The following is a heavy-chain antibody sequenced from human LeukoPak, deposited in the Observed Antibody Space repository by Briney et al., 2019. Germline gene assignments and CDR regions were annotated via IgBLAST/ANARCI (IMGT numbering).Heavy chain of an antibody. Sequence: GGSLRLSCAASGVTFSGYSMNWVRQAPGKGLEWVSAITATSLHIYYADSVKGRFTISRDNAKNSLYLQMNSLRGEDTAVYYCASPTSGFSSSWVKDAFDIWGQGTMVTVSS. CDR1: GVTFSGYS. CDR3: ASPTSGFSSSWVKDAFDI. V-gene: IGHV3-21*01. D-gene: IGHD6-13*01. CDR2: ITATSLHI. J-gene: IGHJ3*02.